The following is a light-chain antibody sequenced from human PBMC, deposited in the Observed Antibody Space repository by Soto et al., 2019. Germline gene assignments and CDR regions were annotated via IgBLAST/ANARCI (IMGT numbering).Light chain of an antibody. J-gene: IGKJ1*01. CDR3: QQYDNWTWT. CDR2: GAS. V-gene: IGKV3-15*01. CDR1: QSIGDT. Sequence: EIVMTRSPATLSVSPGRIATLSCRASQSIGDTLAWYQQKNGQAPRLLIYGASSRVTGFPARFSGSGSGTDFTITISSMQSDDFEVYYCQQYDNWTWTFGHGTQVDIK.